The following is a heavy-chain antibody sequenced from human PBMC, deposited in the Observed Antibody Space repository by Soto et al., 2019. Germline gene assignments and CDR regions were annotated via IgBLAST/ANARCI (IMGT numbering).Heavy chain of an antibody. CDR3: ARTGGPYSSSYYWFDP. D-gene: IGHD6-13*01. CDR2: IIPMFTTV. J-gene: IGHJ5*02. V-gene: IGHV1-69*01. Sequence: QVQLVQSGAEVKKPGSSVKVSCKASGGTFSSYAISWVRQAPGQGLEWMGGIIPMFTTVNYAQKFQGRVTITADESTSTAYMELSSLRSEDTAVYYGARTGGPYSSSYYWFDPWGQGTLVTVSS. CDR1: GGTFSSYA.